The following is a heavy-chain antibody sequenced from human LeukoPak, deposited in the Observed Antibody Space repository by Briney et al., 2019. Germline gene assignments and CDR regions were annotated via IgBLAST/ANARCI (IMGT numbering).Heavy chain of an antibody. Sequence: SVTVSCKASGGTFSSYAISWVRQAPGQGLEWMGGIIPIFGTANYAQKFQGRVTITADESTSTAYMELSSLRSEDTAVYYCATAVDSSGRYPFDIWGQGTMVTVSS. CDR2: IIPIFGTA. J-gene: IGHJ3*02. V-gene: IGHV1-69*13. CDR3: ATAVDSSGRYPFDI. D-gene: IGHD3-22*01. CDR1: GGTFSSYA.